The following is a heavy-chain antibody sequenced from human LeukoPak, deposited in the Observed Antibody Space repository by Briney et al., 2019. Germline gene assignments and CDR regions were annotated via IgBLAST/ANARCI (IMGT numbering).Heavy chain of an antibody. CDR2: IYYSGST. V-gene: IGHV4-59*01. CDR1: GGSISSYY. Sequence: ASETLSLTCTVSGGSISSYYWSWIRQPPGKGLEWIGYIYYSGSTNYNPSLKSRVTISVDTSKNQFSLKLSSVTAADTAVYYCARVAVRGVTNWFDPWGQGTLVTVSS. D-gene: IGHD3-10*01. J-gene: IGHJ5*02. CDR3: ARVAVRGVTNWFDP.